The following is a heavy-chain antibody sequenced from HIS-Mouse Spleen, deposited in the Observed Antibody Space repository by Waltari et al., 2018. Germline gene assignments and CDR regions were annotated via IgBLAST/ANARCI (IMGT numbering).Heavy chain of an antibody. CDR3: AKDLARKDSGYDAFDI. Sequence: QVQLVESGGGVVQPGRSLRLSCAASGVTFSSYGMTWVRQAPGKGLEWVAVIWYDGSNKYYADSVKGRFTISRDNSKNTLYLQMNSLRAEDTAVYYCAKDLARKDSGYDAFDIWGQGTMVTVSS. CDR2: IWYDGSNK. V-gene: IGHV3-33*06. D-gene: IGHD5-12*01. J-gene: IGHJ3*02. CDR1: GVTFSSYG.